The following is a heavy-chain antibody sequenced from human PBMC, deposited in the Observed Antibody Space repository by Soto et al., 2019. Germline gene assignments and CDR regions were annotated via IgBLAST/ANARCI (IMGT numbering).Heavy chain of an antibody. CDR2: ISASGATT. D-gene: IGHD3-22*01. J-gene: IGHJ4*02. V-gene: IGHV3-23*01. CDR1: GFTFSDYP. Sequence: VLLLDSGGGLVQPGGSLRLSCAASGFTFSDYPMSWVRQAPGQGLMLVSGISASGATTFYSDSVKGRFTISRDNSKETLFLQMNSLRGEETGVYYCAKFSQGWLLSNPLSTFFDSWGQGTLVTVSS. CDR3: AKFSQGWLLSNPLSTFFDS.